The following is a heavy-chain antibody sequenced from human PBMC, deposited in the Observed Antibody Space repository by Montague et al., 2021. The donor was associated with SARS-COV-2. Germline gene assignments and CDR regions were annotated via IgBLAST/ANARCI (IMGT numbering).Heavy chain of an antibody. V-gene: IGHV4-59*08. CDR1: GGSISSYY. CDR2: IYYSGST. D-gene: IGHD3-9*01. Sequence: SETLSLNCTVSGGSISSYYWSWIRQPPGKGLEWIGYIYYSGSTNYNPSLKSRVTISVDTSKNQFSLKLSSVTAADTAVYYCARHGLVRYFDWLSQNYGMDVWGQGTTVTVSS. J-gene: IGHJ6*02. CDR3: ARHGLVRYFDWLSQNYGMDV.